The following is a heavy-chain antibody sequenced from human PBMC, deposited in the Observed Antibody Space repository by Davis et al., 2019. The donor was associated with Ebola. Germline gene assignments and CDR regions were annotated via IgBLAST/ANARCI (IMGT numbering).Heavy chain of an antibody. CDR1: GGTFSSYA. D-gene: IGHD3-22*01. Sequence: SVKVSCKASGGTFSSYAISWVRQAPGQGLEWMGRIIPILGIANYAQKFQGRVTITADKSTSTAYMELSSLRSEDTAVYYCARGGGYYDSSGSQLRGTSYYYYYGMDVWGQGTTVTVSS. J-gene: IGHJ6*02. V-gene: IGHV1-69*04. CDR3: ARGGGYYDSSGSQLRGTSYYYYYGMDV. CDR2: IIPILGIA.